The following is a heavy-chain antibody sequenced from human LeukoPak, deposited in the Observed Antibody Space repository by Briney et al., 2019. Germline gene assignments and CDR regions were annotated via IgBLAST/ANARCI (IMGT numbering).Heavy chain of an antibody. D-gene: IGHD6-13*01. J-gene: IGHJ4*02. V-gene: IGHV3-7*01. CDR2: IKQDGSEK. CDR3: ARMSSWRDYFDY. Sequence: PSETLSLTCTVSGDSISSHNYYWAWIRQPPGKGLEWVANIKQDGSEKYYVDSVKGRFTISRDNAKNSLYLQMNSLRAEDTAVYYCARMSSWRDYFDYWGQGTLVTVSS. CDR1: GDSISSHNYY.